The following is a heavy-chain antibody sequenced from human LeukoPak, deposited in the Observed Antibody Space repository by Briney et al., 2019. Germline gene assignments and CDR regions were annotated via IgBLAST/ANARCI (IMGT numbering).Heavy chain of an antibody. Sequence: SETLSLTCTVSGGSLSSYYWSWIRQPPGKGLEWIGYIYYSGSTNYNPSLKSRVTISVDTSNNQFSLKLRSVTAADTAVYYCARGLETASGGYWGQGTLVTVSS. D-gene: IGHD5-18*01. V-gene: IGHV4-59*08. CDR1: GGSLSSYY. J-gene: IGHJ4*02. CDR3: ARGLETASGGY. CDR2: IYYSGST.